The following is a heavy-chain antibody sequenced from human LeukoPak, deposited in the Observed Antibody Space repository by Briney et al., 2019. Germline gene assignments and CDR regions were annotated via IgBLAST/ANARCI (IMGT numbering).Heavy chain of an antibody. J-gene: IGHJ4*02. CDR2: INPSNGDT. CDR1: GYTFSGYY. Sequence: GASVKVSCKASGYTFSGYYIHWVRQAPGRGLEWMSWINPSNGDTNYAQKFQGRVTMTRDTSISTAYMELTRLISDDTAVYYCARVGSSGWYVHPTLDYWGQGTLATVSS. V-gene: IGHV1-2*02. CDR3: ARVGSSGWYVHPTLDY. D-gene: IGHD6-19*01.